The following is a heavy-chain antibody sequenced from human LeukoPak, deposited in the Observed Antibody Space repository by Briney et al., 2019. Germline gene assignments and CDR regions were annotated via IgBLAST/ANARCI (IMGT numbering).Heavy chain of an antibody. D-gene: IGHD2-15*01. CDR1: GFTFSNYW. V-gene: IGHV3-7*01. J-gene: IGHJ4*02. CDR3: ARDLDGGDY. Sequence: GGSLRLSCAASGFTFSNYWMSWVRQAPGKGLEWVANIKQDGSEKYYGDSVKGRFTISRDNAKNSLYLQVNSLRAEDTAVYYCARDLDGGDYWGQGTLVTVSS. CDR2: IKQDGSEK.